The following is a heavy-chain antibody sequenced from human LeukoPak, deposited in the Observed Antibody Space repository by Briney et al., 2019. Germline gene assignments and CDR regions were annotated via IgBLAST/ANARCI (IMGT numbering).Heavy chain of an antibody. J-gene: IGHJ4*02. Sequence: ETLSLTCAVYGGSFSGYYWSWVRQAPGKGLEWVSAISGSGGSTYYADSVKGRFTISRDNSKNTLYLQMNSLRAEDTAVYYCARGRKYSSGTNFDYWGQGTLVTVSS. CDR3: ARGRKYSSGTNFDY. CDR1: GGSFSGYY. CDR2: ISGSGGST. V-gene: IGHV3-23*01. D-gene: IGHD6-19*01.